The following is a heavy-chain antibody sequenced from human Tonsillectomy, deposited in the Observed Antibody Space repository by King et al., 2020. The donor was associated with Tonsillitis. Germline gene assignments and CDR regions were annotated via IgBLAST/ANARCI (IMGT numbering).Heavy chain of an antibody. V-gene: IGHV1-46*03. CDR3: ARGVYYDSSGYYAHFDY. D-gene: IGHD3-22*01. CDR2: INPIGVST. CDR1: GYTFTRYY. Sequence: VQLVQSGAEVKKPGASVKVSCKASGYTFTRYYMHWLRQAPGQGLEWIGIINPIGVSTSDAPKFQGRVTMPRDTSTSTVYMELSSLRSEDTAVYYCARGVYYDSSGYYAHFDYWGQGTLVTVSS. J-gene: IGHJ4*02.